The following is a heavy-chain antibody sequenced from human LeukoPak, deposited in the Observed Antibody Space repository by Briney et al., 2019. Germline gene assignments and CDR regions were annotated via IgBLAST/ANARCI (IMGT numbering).Heavy chain of an antibody. CDR2: INPSGGGT. V-gene: IGHV1-46*01. D-gene: IGHD3-10*01. CDR1: GYTFTSYY. Sequence: GASVKVSCKASGYTFTSYYMHWVRQAPGQGLEWMGLINPSGGGTSYAQKFQGRVTMTRDTSTSTVYMELSRLRSDDTAVYYCARDMVRGVTGYYFDYWGQGTLVTVSS. J-gene: IGHJ4*02. CDR3: ARDMVRGVTGYYFDY.